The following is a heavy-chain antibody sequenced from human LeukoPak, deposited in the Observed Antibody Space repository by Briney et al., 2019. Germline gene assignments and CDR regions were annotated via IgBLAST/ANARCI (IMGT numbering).Heavy chain of an antibody. CDR1: GGSISGYY. Sequence: SETLSLTCTVSGGSISGYYWSWIRQPPGKGLEWLGYISYSGSTDYTPSLKSRVTISIDTSKNQFSLKLSSVTAADTAVYYCARRDAYDSSGTLFDYWGQGTLVTVSS. D-gene: IGHD3-22*01. V-gene: IGHV4-59*08. J-gene: IGHJ4*02. CDR2: ISYSGST. CDR3: ARRDAYDSSGTLFDY.